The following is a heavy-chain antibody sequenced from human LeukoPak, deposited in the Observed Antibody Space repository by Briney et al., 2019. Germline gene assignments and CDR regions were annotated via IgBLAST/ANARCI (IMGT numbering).Heavy chain of an antibody. CDR1: GGSFSGYY. V-gene: IGHV4-34*01. D-gene: IGHD1-26*01. J-gene: IGHJ4*02. Sequence: PSETLSLTCAVYGGSFSGYYWSWIRQPPGKGLEWIGEINHSGSTNYNPSLKSRVTISVDTSKNQFSLKLSSVTAADTAVYYCAREEDLYSGSYYQLYYFDYWGQGTLVTVSS. CDR3: AREEDLYSGSYYQLYYFDY. CDR2: INHSGST.